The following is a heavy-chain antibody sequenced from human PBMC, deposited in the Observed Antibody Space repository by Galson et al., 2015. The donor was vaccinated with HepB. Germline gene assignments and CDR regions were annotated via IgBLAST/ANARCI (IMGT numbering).Heavy chain of an antibody. D-gene: IGHD6-13*01. CDR1: GDSISSNSYY. V-gene: IGHV4-39*01. CDR2: ISYSGTT. CDR3: ARQGSSWERKWFDP. J-gene: IGHJ5*02. Sequence: TLSLTCTVSGDSISSNSYYWGWIRQPPGKGLEWIGSISYSGTTYYNPSLKSRVTISVDTSKNQFSLELSSVTAPDTAVYYCARQGSSWERKWFDPWGQGTLVTVSS.